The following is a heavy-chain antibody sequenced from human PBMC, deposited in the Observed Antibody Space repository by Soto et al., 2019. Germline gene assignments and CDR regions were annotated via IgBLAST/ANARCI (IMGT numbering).Heavy chain of an antibody. CDR1: GFTFSSHA. D-gene: IGHD5-18*01. V-gene: IGHV3-30-3*01. CDR2: ISYDGSNK. Sequence: GGSLRLSCAASGFTFSSHAMHCVRQAPCKGLEWVAVISYDGSNKYYADSVKGRFTISRDNSTNTMYQHMNSLGAEDTSVYSCARDGGDSYSWEFDYSGQGTMGTVSS. J-gene: IGHJ4*02. CDR3: ARDGGDSYSWEFDY.